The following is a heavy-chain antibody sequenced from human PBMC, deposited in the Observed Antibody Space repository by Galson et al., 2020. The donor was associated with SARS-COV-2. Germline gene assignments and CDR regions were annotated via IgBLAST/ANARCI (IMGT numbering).Heavy chain of an antibody. CDR1: GGTFSSYA. V-gene: IGHV1-69*13. CDR3: ARDSTLEYYYDSTSCGMEV. Sequence: SVKVSCKASGGTFSSYAISWVRQAPGQGPEWMGGNIPIFGTANYAQKFQGRVTITADESTSTAYMELNSLRSEDTAVYYCARDSTLEYYYDSTSCGMEVWGQGCLVTVSS. J-gene: IGHJ4*01. CDR2: NIPIFGTA. D-gene: IGHD3-22*01.